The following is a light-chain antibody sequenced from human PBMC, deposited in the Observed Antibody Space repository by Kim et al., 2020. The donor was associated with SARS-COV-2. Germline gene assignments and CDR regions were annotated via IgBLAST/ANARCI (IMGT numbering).Light chain of an antibody. CDR1: QSISSW. CDR3: QQYNSYPWT. Sequence: ASVGDRVTITCRASQSISSWLAWYQQKPGKAPKLLIYKASSLESGVPSKFSGSGSGTEFTLTISSLQPDDSATYYCQQYNSYPWTFGQGTKVDIK. CDR2: KAS. V-gene: IGKV1-5*03. J-gene: IGKJ1*01.